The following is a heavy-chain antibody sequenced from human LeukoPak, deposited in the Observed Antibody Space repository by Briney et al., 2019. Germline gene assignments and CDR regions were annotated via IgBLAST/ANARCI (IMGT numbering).Heavy chain of an antibody. CDR3: ARDTYASGWKYYFDY. Sequence: PGGSLRLSCAASGFTFSIYSMHWVRQAPGKGLEWVAVISYDGSNEYYADSVKGRFTLSRDNSKNTLYLQMNSLRAEDTAVYHCARDTYASGWKYYFDYWGQGTLVTVSS. CDR1: GFTFSIYS. D-gene: IGHD6-19*01. CDR2: ISYDGSNE. J-gene: IGHJ4*02. V-gene: IGHV3-30*04.